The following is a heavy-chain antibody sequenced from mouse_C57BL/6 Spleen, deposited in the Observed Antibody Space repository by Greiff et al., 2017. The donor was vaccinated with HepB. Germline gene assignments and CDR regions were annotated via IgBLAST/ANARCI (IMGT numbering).Heavy chain of an antibody. CDR1: GYTFTNYW. CDR3: ARKLQDYFDY. CDR2: IYPGGGYT. J-gene: IGHJ2*01. V-gene: IGHV1-63*01. Sequence: QVHVKQSGAELVRPGTSVKMSCKASGYTFTNYWIGWAKQRPGHGLEWIGDIYPGGGYTNYNEKFKGKATLTADKSSSTAYMQFSSLTSEDSAIYYCARKLQDYFDYWGQGTTLTVSS. D-gene: IGHD2-1*01.